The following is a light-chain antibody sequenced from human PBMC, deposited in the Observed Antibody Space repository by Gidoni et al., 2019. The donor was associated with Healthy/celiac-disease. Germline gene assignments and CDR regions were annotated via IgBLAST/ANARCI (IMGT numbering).Light chain of an antibody. CDR3: QQYDNLPYT. J-gene: IGKJ2*01. Sequence: DIQMTQSPSSLSASVGDRVTITCQASQDISNYLNWYQQKPGKAPKLLIYDASKLETGVPSRFSGSGSGTDFTFTSSSLQPEDIATYYCQQYDNLPYTFGQGTKLEIK. CDR2: DAS. CDR1: QDISNY. V-gene: IGKV1-33*01.